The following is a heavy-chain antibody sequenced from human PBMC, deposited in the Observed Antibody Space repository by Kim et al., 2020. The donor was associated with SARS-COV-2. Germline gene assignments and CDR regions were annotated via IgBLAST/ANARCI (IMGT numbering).Heavy chain of an antibody. D-gene: IGHD1-26*01. CDR3: APWELRLDY. CDR2: SYT. J-gene: IGHJ4*02. Sequence: SYTNYADSVKGRFTISRDNAKNSLYLQMNSLRAEDTAVYYCAPWELRLDYWGQGTLVTVSS. V-gene: IGHV3-11*03.